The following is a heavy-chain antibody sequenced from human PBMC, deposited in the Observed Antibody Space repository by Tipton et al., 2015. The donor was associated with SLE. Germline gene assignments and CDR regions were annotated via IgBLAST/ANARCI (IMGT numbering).Heavy chain of an antibody. CDR3: ARDAYCSGGSCYGFDS. Sequence: TLSLTCFVSGGSIGSRPYYLSWIRQPPGKGLEWIGHISYSGSTHYNSSLKSRVTMSLDASKNQFSLTVSSVTAADTAVYHCARDAYCSGGSCYGFDSWGPGTLVAVSS. CDR2: ISYSGST. D-gene: IGHD2-15*01. J-gene: IGHJ4*02. V-gene: IGHV4-61*01. CDR1: GGSIGSRPYY.